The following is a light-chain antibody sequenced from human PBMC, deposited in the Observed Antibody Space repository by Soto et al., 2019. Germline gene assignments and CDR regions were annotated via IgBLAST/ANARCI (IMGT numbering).Light chain of an antibody. CDR1: SSNIGNNY. Sequence: QSVLTQPHSVSAAPGQKVTIYCSGSSSNIGNNYVSWYQQLPGTAPKLLIYENNKRPSGIPDRFSGSKSGTSATLGITGLQAGDEADYYCGTWDSSLSAGVFGGGTKLTVL. V-gene: IGLV1-51*02. CDR2: ENN. CDR3: GTWDSSLSAGV. J-gene: IGLJ2*01.